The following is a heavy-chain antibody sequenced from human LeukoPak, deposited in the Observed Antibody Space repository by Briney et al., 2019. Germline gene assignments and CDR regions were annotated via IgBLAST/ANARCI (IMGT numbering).Heavy chain of an antibody. CDR3: ARNGPNGSLY. CDR2: ISGSGTTI. D-gene: IGHD2-8*01. Sequence: PGGSLRLSCAASGFTVSSYEMNWVRQAPGKGLEWVSYISGSGTTIYYADSVKGRFTISRDNTKNSLYLHMNSLRAEDTAVYYCARNGPNGSLYWGQGTLVTVSS. J-gene: IGHJ4*02. CDR1: GFTVSSYE. V-gene: IGHV3-48*03.